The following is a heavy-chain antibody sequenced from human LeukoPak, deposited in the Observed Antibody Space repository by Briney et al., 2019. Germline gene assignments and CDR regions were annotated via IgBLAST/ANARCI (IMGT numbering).Heavy chain of an antibody. CDR3: ARVTTMVRGVINYYYMDV. V-gene: IGHV3-21*04. Sequence: GSLRLSCAASGFTFSSYSMNWVRQAPGKGLEWVSSISSSSSYIYYADSVKGRFTISRDNAKNSLYLQMNSLRAEDTAVYYCARVTTMVRGVINYYYMDVWGKGTTVTISS. CDR1: GFTFSSYS. J-gene: IGHJ6*03. CDR2: ISSSSSYI. D-gene: IGHD3-10*01.